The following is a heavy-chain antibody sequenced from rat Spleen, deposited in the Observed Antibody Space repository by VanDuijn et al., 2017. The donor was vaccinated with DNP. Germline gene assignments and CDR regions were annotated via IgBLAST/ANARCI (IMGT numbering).Heavy chain of an antibody. V-gene: IGHV5-25*01. CDR1: GLTFSDYY. J-gene: IGHJ3*01. CDR2: VSTRGGDT. Sequence: EVHLVVSGGGLVQPGRSLKLSCAVSGLTFSDYYMAWVRQAPTKGLEWVASVSTRGGDTYYGDSVKGRFTVSRDNAKSTLYLQMDSLRSEDTATYYCARESAYWGQGTLVTVSS. CDR3: ARESAY.